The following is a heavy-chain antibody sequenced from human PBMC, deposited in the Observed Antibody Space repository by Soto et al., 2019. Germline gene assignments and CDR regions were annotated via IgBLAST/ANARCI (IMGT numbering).Heavy chain of an antibody. CDR3: AKGFADYWAFDY. D-gene: IGHD2-8*02. Sequence: QVHLVESGGGVVQPGRSLRLSWAASGFSFSTYGMHWVRQAPGKGLERVAFISNDGSNKYYADSVKGRFTISRDNSKNPLYLQMNSLRAEDTAVYYCAKGFADYWAFDYWGQGTLVTVSS. J-gene: IGHJ4*02. CDR2: ISNDGSNK. V-gene: IGHV3-30*18. CDR1: GFSFSTYG.